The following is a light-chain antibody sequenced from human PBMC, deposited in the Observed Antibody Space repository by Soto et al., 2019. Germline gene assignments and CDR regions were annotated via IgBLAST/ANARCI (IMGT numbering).Light chain of an antibody. CDR2: NNI. J-gene: IGLJ1*01. CDR1: SSNIGRKS. Sequence: QSVLTQPPSASGTPGQRVPISCSGSSSNIGRKSATWYQQLPGTAPKLLIYNNIERPSGVPDRFSGSTSGTSASLAISGLQSEDEDDYYCGAWEVSLKAYVFGVGTKLTVL. V-gene: IGLV1-44*01. CDR3: GAWEVSLKAYV.